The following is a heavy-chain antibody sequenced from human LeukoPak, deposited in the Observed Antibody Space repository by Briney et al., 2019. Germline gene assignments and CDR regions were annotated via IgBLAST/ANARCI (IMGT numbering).Heavy chain of an antibody. Sequence: SETLSLTCTVSGGSISSYYWSWIRQPPGKGLEWIGYIYTSGSTNYNPSLKSRVTISVDTSKNQFSLKLSSVTAADTAVYYCARGPPQGYSSSWYEWGYYYYYYMDVWGKGTTVTVSS. D-gene: IGHD6-13*01. CDR1: GGSISSYY. J-gene: IGHJ6*03. V-gene: IGHV4-4*09. CDR2: IYTSGST. CDR3: ARGPPQGYSSSWYEWGYYYYYYMDV.